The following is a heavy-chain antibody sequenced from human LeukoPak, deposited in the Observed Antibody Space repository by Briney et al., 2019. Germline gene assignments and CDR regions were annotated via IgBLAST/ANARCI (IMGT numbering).Heavy chain of an antibody. CDR2: ISSSGSTI. CDR1: GFTFSSYE. V-gene: IGHV3-48*03. Sequence: GGSLRLSCAASGFTFSSYEMNWVRQAPGKGLEWVSYISSSGSTIYYADSVKGRFTISRDNAKNSLYLQMNSLRAEDTAVYYCARMQQLIPFDYWGQGTLVTVSS. J-gene: IGHJ4*02. D-gene: IGHD6-13*01. CDR3: ARMQQLIPFDY.